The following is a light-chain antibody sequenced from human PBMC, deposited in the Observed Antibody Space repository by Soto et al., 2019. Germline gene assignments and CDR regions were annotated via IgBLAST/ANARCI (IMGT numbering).Light chain of an antibody. J-gene: IGKJ4*01. CDR1: QSISSH. CDR3: QQRPNWPLT. CDR2: DVS. Sequence: EIVLTQSPATLSLSPGERATLSCRASQSISSHLAWYQQKPGQAPRFLMYDVSNRATDIPARFSGSGSGTDFTLTLSSLEPEDFAVYYCQQRPNWPLTCGGGTKVEIK. V-gene: IGKV3-11*01.